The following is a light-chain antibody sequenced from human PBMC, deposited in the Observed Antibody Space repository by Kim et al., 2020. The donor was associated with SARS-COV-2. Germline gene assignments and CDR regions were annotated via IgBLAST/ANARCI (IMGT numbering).Light chain of an antibody. CDR3: NSRDSSGNHYV. CDR2: GKN. CDR1: SLRSYY. J-gene: IGLJ1*01. Sequence: LGQTVRITCQGDSLRSYYASWYQQKPGQATVLVIYGKNNRPSGIPDRFSGSSSGNTASLTITGAQAEDEADYYCNSRDSSGNHYVFGTGTKVTVL. V-gene: IGLV3-19*01.